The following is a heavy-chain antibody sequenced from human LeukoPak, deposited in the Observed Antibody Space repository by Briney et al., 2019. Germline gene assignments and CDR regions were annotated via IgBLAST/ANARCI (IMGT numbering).Heavy chain of an antibody. CDR1: GFTYSSYA. CDR2: ISYDGSNK. CDR3: ARKYSSGWYYFDY. D-gene: IGHD6-19*01. Sequence: GGALRLSCAASGFTYSSYAMHWVRQAPGKELEWVAVISYDGSNKYYADSVKGRFTISRDNSKNTLYLQMNSLRAEDTAVYYCARKYSSGWYYFDYWGQGTLVTVSS. J-gene: IGHJ4*02. V-gene: IGHV3-30-3*01.